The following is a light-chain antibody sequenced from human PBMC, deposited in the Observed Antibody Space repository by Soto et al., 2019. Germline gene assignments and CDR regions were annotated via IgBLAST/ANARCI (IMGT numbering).Light chain of an antibody. CDR3: QQYESYPYT. J-gene: IGKJ2*01. V-gene: IGKV1-5*03. CDR1: QRINIW. CDR2: KAS. Sequence: DIQMTQSPSTLSAVVGDRVTITCRASQRINIWLAWYQQKPGKAPKLLIYKASGLETGVTSRFSGSGSGTEFTLTLSSLQPDDFATYYCQQYESYPYTFGQGTKLEIK.